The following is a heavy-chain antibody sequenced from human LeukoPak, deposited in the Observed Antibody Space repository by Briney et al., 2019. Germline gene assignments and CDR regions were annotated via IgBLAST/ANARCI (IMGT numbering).Heavy chain of an antibody. Sequence: GGSLRLSCAASGFSLSNSAMSWVRQAPGKGLEWVSLIIASSGSTFYADSVKGRFTISRDNSKNTLYLQMNSLRAEDTAVYYCAKGAYDYVEMGYFDYWGQGTLVTVSS. CDR2: IIASSGST. CDR1: GFSLSNSA. V-gene: IGHV3-23*01. J-gene: IGHJ4*02. CDR3: AKGAYDYVEMGYFDY. D-gene: IGHD5-12*01.